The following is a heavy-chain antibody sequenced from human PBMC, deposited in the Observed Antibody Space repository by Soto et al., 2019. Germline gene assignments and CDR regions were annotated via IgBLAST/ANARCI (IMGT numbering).Heavy chain of an antibody. CDR3: ARGDATMITGYCALSV. D-gene: IGHD3-22*01. J-gene: IGHJ6*01. V-gene: IGHV3-23*01. CDR1: GFTFTSYA. CDR2: ISGTGGST. Sequence: GGSLRLSCAASGFTFTSYAFTWVRQAPGKGLEWVSAISGTGGSTFYSDSVMGRFTISRDNSKNTLYLQMNSLRAEDTAVYYCARGDATMITGYCALSVWGQGTTGHVSS.